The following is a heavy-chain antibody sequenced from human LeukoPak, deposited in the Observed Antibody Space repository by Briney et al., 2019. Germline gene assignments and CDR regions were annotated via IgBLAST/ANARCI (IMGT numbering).Heavy chain of an antibody. J-gene: IGHJ6*02. Sequence: ASVKVSCKASGYTFTSYGISWVRQAPGQGLEWMGWISAYNGNTNYAQKLQGRVTMTTDTSTSTAYMELRSLRSDDTAVYYCASQMDYYGSGSYTYYGMDVWGQGTTVSVSS. D-gene: IGHD3-10*01. V-gene: IGHV1-18*01. CDR2: ISAYNGNT. CDR3: ASQMDYYGSGSYTYYGMDV. CDR1: GYTFTSYG.